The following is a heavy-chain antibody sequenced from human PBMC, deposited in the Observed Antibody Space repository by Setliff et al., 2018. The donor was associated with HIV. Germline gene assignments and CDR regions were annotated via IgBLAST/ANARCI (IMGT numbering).Heavy chain of an antibody. CDR1: GGSIKSSSYY. V-gene: IGHV4-39*07. D-gene: IGHD6-13*01. CDR2: IYYSGNT. Sequence: PSETLSLTCTVSGGSIKSSSYYWGWTRQPPGKGLEWIGSIYYSGNTYYNPSLKSRVTISVDTSRNQFSLRLSSVTAADTAIYYCARVPTSSWYVTTQRTKEYFHHWGQGTLVTVSS. J-gene: IGHJ1*01. CDR3: ARVPTSSWYVTTQRTKEYFHH.